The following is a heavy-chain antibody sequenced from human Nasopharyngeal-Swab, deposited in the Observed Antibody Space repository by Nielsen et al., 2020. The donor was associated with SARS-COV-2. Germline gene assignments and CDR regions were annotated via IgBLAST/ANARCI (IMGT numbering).Heavy chain of an antibody. CDR3: ARGRITIFGVVAGAFDY. J-gene: IGHJ4*02. D-gene: IGHD3-3*01. Sequence: SETLSLTCAVYGGSFSGYYWSWIRQNPGKGLEWIGYIYYSGSTYYNPSLKSRVTISVDTSKNQFSLKLSSVTAADTAVYYCARGRITIFGVVAGAFDYWGQGTLVTVSS. CDR1: GGSFSGYY. CDR2: IYYSGST. V-gene: IGHV4-31*11.